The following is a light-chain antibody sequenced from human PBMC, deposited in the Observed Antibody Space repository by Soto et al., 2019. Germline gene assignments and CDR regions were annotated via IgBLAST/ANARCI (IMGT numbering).Light chain of an antibody. Sequence: IHMTHSPSTLSASVLYRVTITCLASRTIAGYVNWYQQRPGEAPNLLIYAASSLQSGVPSRSRGSGSGTDFTLTINSLQPEDFATFYCQQTYSTPGTFGQGTKVDIK. CDR2: AAS. V-gene: IGKV1-39*01. J-gene: IGKJ1*01. CDR1: RTIAGY. CDR3: QQTYSTPGT.